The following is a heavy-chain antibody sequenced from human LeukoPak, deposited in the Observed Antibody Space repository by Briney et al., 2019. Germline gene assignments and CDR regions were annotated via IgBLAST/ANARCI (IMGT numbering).Heavy chain of an antibody. CDR3: ARDQRIVVVPAAIGGDGFDP. Sequence: ASVKVSCKASGGTFSSYAISWVRQAPGQGLEWMGGIIPIFGTANYAQKFQGRVTITADESTSTAYMELSSLRSEDTAVYYCARDQRIVVVPAAIGGDGFDPWGRGTLVTVSS. D-gene: IGHD2-2*02. CDR1: GGTFSSYA. J-gene: IGHJ5*02. V-gene: IGHV1-69*13. CDR2: IIPIFGTA.